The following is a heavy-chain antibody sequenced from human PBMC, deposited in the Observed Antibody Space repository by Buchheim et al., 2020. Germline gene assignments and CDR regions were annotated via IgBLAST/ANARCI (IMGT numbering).Heavy chain of an antibody. V-gene: IGHV4-31*03. D-gene: IGHD1-26*01. CDR3: ARFDYGPRPYPTFKVVGPT. CDR1: GGSISSGGYY. Sequence: QVQLQESGPGLVKPSQTLSLTCTVSGGSISSGGYYWSWIRQHPGKGLEWIGYIYYSGSTYYNPSLKSRVTISVEKSKNQFSLKLSSVTAADTAVYYCARFDYGPRPYPTFKVVGPTWGQGTL. J-gene: IGHJ5*02. CDR2: IYYSGST.